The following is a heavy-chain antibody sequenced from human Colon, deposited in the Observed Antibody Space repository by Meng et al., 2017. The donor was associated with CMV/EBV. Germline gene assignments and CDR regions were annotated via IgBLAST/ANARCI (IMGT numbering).Heavy chain of an antibody. CDR1: GASISSYY. CDR2: IYHTGIT. V-gene: IGHV4-59*01. Sequence: SETLSLTCTVSGASISSYYWSWIRQSPGTGLEWIGHIYHTGITNYNPSLKSRVTISVDTSKNQFSLKLSSVTAADTAVYYCAREAAASSYYYYYGMDVWGQGTTVTVSS. CDR3: AREAAASSYYYYYGMDV. D-gene: IGHD6-13*01. J-gene: IGHJ6*02.